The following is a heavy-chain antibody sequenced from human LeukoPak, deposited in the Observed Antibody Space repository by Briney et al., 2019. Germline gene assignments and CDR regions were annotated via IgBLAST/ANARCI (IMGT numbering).Heavy chain of an antibody. CDR3: AGDSAAAAVYYFDY. CDR2: ISTDGRDK. D-gene: IGHD6-13*01. J-gene: IGHJ4*02. Sequence: QSGGSLRLSCAASGFSFSNYAIHWVRQTPGEGLVWVAVISTDGRDKHYADSVKGRFTISRDNSKSTLYLQMNSLRAEDTAVYYCAGDSAAAAVYYFDYWGQGTLVTVSS. V-gene: IGHV3-30*04. CDR1: GFSFSNYA.